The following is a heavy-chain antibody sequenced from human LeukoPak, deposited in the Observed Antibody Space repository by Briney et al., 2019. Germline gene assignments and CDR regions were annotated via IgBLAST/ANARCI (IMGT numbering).Heavy chain of an antibody. V-gene: IGHV1-46*01. D-gene: IGHD3-10*01. CDR2: INPSGGST. CDR3: AREEGSMVRGVIAQYFQH. J-gene: IGHJ1*01. Sequence: ASVKVSCKASGYTFTSYYMHWVRQAPGQGLEWMGIINPSGGSTSYAQKFQGRVTMTRDTSTSTVYMGLSSLRSEDTAVYYCAREEGSMVRGVIAQYFQHWGQGTLVTVSS. CDR1: GYTFTSYY.